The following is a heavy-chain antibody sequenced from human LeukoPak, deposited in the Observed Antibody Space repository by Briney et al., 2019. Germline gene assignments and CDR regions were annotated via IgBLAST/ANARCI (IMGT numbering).Heavy chain of an antibody. J-gene: IGHJ4*02. CDR1: GFTFSSYA. Sequence: GGSLRLSCAASGFTFSSYAMSWVRQAPGKGLEWVSAISWSGGSTYYADSVKGRLTISRDNTKNTLYLQMNSLRPEDKAVYYCVVAGIRGTPLCDYWGQGTLVTVSS. V-gene: IGHV3-23*01. CDR2: ISWSGGST. CDR3: VVAGIRGTPLCDY. D-gene: IGHD6-19*01.